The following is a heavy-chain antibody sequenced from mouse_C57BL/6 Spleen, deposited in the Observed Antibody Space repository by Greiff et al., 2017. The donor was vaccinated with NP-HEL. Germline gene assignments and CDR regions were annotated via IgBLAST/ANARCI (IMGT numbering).Heavy chain of an antibody. CDR1: GYTFTDYE. J-gene: IGHJ3*01. D-gene: IGHD2-5*01. CDR3: TRDSNYVGFWLAY. CDR2: IDPETGGT. V-gene: IGHV1-15*01. Sequence: QVQLQQSGAELVRPGASVTLSCKASGYTFTDYEMHWVKQTPVHGLEWIGAIDPETGGTAYNQKFKGKAILTADKSSSTAYMELRSLTSEDSAVYYCTRDSNYVGFWLAYWGQGTLVTVSA.